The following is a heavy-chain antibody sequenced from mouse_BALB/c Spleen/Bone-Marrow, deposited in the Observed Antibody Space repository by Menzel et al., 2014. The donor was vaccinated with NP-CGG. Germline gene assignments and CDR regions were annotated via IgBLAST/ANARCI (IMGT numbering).Heavy chain of an antibody. V-gene: IGHV1S41*01. CDR3: ARRYFDV. CDR2: IAPGSGST. Sequence: DLVKPGASVKLSCKASGYTFTSNWINWIKPRPGQGLEWIGRIAPGSGSTYYNEMFKGKATLTVDTSSSTAYIQLSSLSSEDSAVYFCARRYFDVWGAGTTVTVSS. J-gene: IGHJ1*01. CDR1: GYTFTSNW.